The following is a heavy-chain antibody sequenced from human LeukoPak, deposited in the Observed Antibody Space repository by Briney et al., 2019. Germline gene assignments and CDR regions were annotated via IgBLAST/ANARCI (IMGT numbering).Heavy chain of an antibody. CDR2: IYYSGSA. CDR3: ARGRAEYFQD. V-gene: IGHV4-59*07. CDR1: GGSMNNYF. Sequence: SDTLSLTCTVSGGSMNNYFWTWIRQSPGKGLEWIGYIYYSGSANYNPSLKSRVTMSVDTSKNQFSLNLNSVTAADTAVYYCARGRAEYFQDWGQGTLVTVSS. J-gene: IGHJ1*01.